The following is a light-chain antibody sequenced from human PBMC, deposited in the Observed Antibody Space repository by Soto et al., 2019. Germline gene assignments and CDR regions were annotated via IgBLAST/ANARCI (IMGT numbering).Light chain of an antibody. Sequence: QSALTQPASVSGSPGQSITISCTGTSNDVGGYNLVSWYQQHPGKVPKLIIYEGNKRPSGVSDRFSGSKSGNTASLTISALQAEDEADYSCCSFAGGATFVFGGGTKL. CDR3: CSFAGGATFV. J-gene: IGLJ2*01. CDR1: SNDVGGYNL. CDR2: EGN. V-gene: IGLV2-23*03.